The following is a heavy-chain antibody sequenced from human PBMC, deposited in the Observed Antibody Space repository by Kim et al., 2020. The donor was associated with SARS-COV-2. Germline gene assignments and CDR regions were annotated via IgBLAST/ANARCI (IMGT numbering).Heavy chain of an antibody. V-gene: IGHV7-4-1*02. CDR3: ARAYYDNGGYFSPFDY. J-gene: IGHJ4*02. CDR2: INTNTGNP. D-gene: IGHD3-22*01. Sequence: ASVKVSCKASGYTFTTYAMNWVRQAPGQGLEWMGWINTNTGNPTYAQGFTGRFVFSLDTSVSTAYLQISSLKAEDTAMYYCARAYYDNGGYFSPFDYWGQGTLVTVSS. CDR1: GYTFTTYA.